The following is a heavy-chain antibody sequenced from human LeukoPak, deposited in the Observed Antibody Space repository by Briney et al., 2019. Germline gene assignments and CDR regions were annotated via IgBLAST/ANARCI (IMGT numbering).Heavy chain of an antibody. CDR2: INSDGSST. CDR1: GFTFSSYW. V-gene: IGHV3-74*01. D-gene: IGHD3-16*01. Sequence: GGSLRLSCAASGFTFSSYWMHWVRQAPGKGLVWVSRINSDGSSTSYADSVKGRFTISRDNAKNTLYLQMNSLRAEDTAVYYCARVPSGGDRFDPWGQGTLVTVSS. J-gene: IGHJ5*02. CDR3: ARVPSGGDRFDP.